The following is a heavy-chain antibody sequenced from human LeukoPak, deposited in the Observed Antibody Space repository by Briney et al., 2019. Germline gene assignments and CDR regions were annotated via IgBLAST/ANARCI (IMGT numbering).Heavy chain of an antibody. Sequence: PSETLSLTCTVSGGSISNYYWSWIRQPPGKGLEWIGYIYYSGSTNYNPSLKSRVTISVDTSKNQFSLKLSSVTAADTAVYYCAREADDSSGYYDYWGQGTLVTVSS. CDR3: AREADDSSGYYDY. CDR1: GGSISNYY. V-gene: IGHV4-59*01. CDR2: IYYSGST. J-gene: IGHJ4*02. D-gene: IGHD3-22*01.